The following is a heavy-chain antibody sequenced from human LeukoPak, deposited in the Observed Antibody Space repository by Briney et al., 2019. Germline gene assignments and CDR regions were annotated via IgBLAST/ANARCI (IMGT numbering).Heavy chain of an antibody. CDR3: ARDRVTGTTRLFDP. CDR1: GYTFTTYG. J-gene: IGHJ5*02. CDR2: ISAYNGNT. V-gene: IGHV1-18*01. Sequence: ASVKVSCKASGYTFTTYGISWVRQAPGQGLEWMGWISAYNGNTNSAQKFQGRVTMTTDTSASTAYTELRSLRSDDTAVYYCARDRVTGTTRLFDPWGQGTLVTVSS. D-gene: IGHD1-7*01.